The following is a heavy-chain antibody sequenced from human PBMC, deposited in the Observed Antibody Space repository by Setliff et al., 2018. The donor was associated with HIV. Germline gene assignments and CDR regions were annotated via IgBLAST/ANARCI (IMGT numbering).Heavy chain of an antibody. CDR3: AREGITGTTLHPY. Sequence: PGGSLRLSCAASGFIFSGYTMVWFRQAPGKGLEWVSYITGSSDTIYYADSVKGRFTISRDNAKNSLYLQMNTLRAEDTAVYYCAREGITGTTLHPYWGQGTLVTVSS. V-gene: IGHV3-48*04. CDR1: GFIFSGYT. J-gene: IGHJ1*01. CDR2: ITGSSDTI. D-gene: IGHD1-7*01.